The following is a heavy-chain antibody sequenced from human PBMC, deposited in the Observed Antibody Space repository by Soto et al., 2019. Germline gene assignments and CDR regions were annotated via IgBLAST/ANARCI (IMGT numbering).Heavy chain of an antibody. V-gene: IGHV1-2*04. Sequence: ASVKVSCKASGYTFTGYDMHWVRQAPGQGLEWMGWINPNSGGTNYAQKFQGWVTMTRDTSISTAYMELSRLRSDDTAVYYCARARRYYDSSGYDYYYYGMDVWGQGTTVTVSS. CDR1: GYTFTGYD. CDR2: INPNSGGT. J-gene: IGHJ6*02. D-gene: IGHD3-22*01. CDR3: ARARRYYDSSGYDYYYYGMDV.